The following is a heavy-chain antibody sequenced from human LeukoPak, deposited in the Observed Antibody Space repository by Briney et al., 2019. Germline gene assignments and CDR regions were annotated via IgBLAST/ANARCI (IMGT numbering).Heavy chain of an antibody. CDR1: GYSFTNYW. V-gene: IGHV5-51*01. CDR3: ARRASSYYYYMDV. D-gene: IGHD2-21*01. J-gene: IGHJ6*03. Sequence: GESLKISCKGSGYSFTNYWIGWVRQVPGKGLEWMGIIYPGDSDIRYSPTFQGQVTISADKSISTAYLQWSSLKASDTAMYYCARRASSYYYYMDVWGKGTTVTVSS. CDR2: IYPGDSDI.